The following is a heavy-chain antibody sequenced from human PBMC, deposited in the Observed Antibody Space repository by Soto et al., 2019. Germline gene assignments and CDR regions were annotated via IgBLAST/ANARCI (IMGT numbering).Heavy chain of an antibody. D-gene: IGHD4-17*01. V-gene: IGHV3-23*01. CDR1: GFTFSSYA. J-gene: IGHJ4*02. CDR2: ISGSGGGT. Sequence: VQLLESGGGLVQPGGSLRLSCAASGFTFSSYAMSWARQAPGKGLEWVSAISGSGGGTYYAGSVKGRFTISRDNSKTTLYLQMNSLRAEDTAVYYCAKEGVTVTDSRSLYFFDYWGQGTLVTVPS. CDR3: AKEGVTVTDSRSLYFFDY.